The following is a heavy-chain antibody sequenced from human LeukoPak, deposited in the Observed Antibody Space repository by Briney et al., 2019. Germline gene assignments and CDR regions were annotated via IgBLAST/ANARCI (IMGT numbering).Heavy chain of an antibody. Sequence: SETLSLTCTVSGGSINNYYWSWIRQPPGKGLEWIGSIYYSGSTYYNPSLKSRVTISVDASKNQFSLKLSSVTAADTAVYYCARHRWEWELLRGSYNFDYWGQGTLVTVSS. J-gene: IGHJ4*02. CDR2: IYYSGST. CDR3: ARHRWEWELLRGSYNFDY. CDR1: GGSINNYY. D-gene: IGHD1-26*01. V-gene: IGHV4-39*01.